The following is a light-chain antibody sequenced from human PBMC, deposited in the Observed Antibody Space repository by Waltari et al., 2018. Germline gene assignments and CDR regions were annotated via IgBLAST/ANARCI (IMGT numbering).Light chain of an antibody. CDR1: NSDVGNYNY. Sequence: QSALTQPASVSGSPGQSVTLSCIGTNSDVGNYNYVSWYQQHPGKAPKLMIYDVSNRPSGVSNRFSGSKSGTTAALTISGLQAEDEADYYCSSYTTSTTQVFGGGTRVTVL. CDR3: SSYTTSTTQV. CDR2: DVS. V-gene: IGLV2-14*03. J-gene: IGLJ2*01.